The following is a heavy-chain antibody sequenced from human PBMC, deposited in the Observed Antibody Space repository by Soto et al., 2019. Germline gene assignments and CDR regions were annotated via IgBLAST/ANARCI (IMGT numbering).Heavy chain of an antibody. CDR3: AKGGPDGFCSGGRCYFEP. D-gene: IGHD2-15*01. Sequence: EVQLVESGGGLVQPGGSLRLSCAASGFTFDDYAMHWVRRVPGKGLEWVSSITWNSNVLGYADSVKGRFTISRDNAKNSLYLQMNSLRPEDTALYYCAKGGPDGFCSGGRCYFEPWGQGPLVTVSS. CDR2: ITWNSNVL. V-gene: IGHV3-9*01. J-gene: IGHJ4*02. CDR1: GFTFDDYA.